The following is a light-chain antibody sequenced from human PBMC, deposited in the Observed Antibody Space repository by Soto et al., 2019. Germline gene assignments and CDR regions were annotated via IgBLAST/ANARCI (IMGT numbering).Light chain of an antibody. CDR2: EVS. V-gene: IGLV2-23*02. CDR3: CSYATPRL. Sequence: QSVLTQPASVSGAPGQSITISCTGTSSDVGSYDLVSWYQQHPDKAPKLLLFEVSKRPSGVSIRFSGSKSGNTASLTISGLQPEDEYDYYCCSYATPRLFGGGTKLTVL. CDR1: SSDVGSYDL. J-gene: IGLJ2*01.